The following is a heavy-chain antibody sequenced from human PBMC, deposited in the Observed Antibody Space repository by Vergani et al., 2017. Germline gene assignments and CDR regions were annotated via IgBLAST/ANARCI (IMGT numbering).Heavy chain of an antibody. CDR2: IRNKAYGGTT. J-gene: IGHJ4*02. D-gene: IGHD5-18*01. CDR1: GFSFGDYA. Sequence: EVQLVESGGGLVPPGRSLRLSCAASGFSFGDYAMTWVRQAPGKGLEWVAFIRNKAYGGTTEYAASVKGRFTISRDDSKRLAYLQLSGLKTEDTAVYFCSRGRLYSFGYSDYWGQGTLVTVSS. CDR3: SRGRLYSFGYSDY. V-gene: IGHV3-49*04.